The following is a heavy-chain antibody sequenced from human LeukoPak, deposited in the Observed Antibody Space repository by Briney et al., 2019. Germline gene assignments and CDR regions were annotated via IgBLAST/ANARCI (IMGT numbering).Heavy chain of an antibody. CDR2: IKQDGSEK. D-gene: IGHD4-17*01. CDR1: GFTFSSYW. V-gene: IGHV3-7*01. Sequence: GGSPRLSCAASGFTFSSYWMSWVRQAPGKGLEWVASIKQDGSEKYYVDSVKGRFTISRDNAKNSLYLQMSSLRAEDTALYYCARAPGEGWFDPWGQGTLVTVSS. J-gene: IGHJ5*02. CDR3: ARAPGEGWFDP.